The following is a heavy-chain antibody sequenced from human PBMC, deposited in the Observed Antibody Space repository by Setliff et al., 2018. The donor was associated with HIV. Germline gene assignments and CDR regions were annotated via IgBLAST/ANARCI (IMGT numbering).Heavy chain of an antibody. Sequence: ASVKVSCKASGYTFTSYDINWVRQATGQGLEWMGWMNPNSGNTGYAQKFQGRVTMTRNTPISTAYMELSSLRSEDTAVYYCARTSLPSYDTLTGYYSPEPWGQGTLVTVSS. J-gene: IGHJ5*02. V-gene: IGHV1-8*02. CDR3: ARTSLPSYDTLTGYYSPEP. D-gene: IGHD3-9*01. CDR2: MNPNSGNT. CDR1: GYTFTSYD.